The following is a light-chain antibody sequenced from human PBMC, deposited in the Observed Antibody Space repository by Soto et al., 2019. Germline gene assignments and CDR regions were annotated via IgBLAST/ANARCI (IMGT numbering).Light chain of an antibody. CDR1: QTVKNNY. CDR2: GAS. Sequence: DSVLTQGPGTVSLTTGERAILSCRASQTVKNNYLAWCQQKPGKAPRLLIYGASRRATGIPDRFSGSASGTDFTLTISRLEPEDFAVYFCQQYSDLPMTFGQGTRLEI. CDR3: QQYSDLPMT. J-gene: IGKJ5*01. V-gene: IGKV3-20*01.